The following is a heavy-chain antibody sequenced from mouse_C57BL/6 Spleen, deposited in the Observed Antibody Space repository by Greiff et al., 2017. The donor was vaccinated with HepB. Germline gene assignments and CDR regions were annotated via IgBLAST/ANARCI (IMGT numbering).Heavy chain of an antibody. J-gene: IGHJ4*01. CDR2: ISSGGSYT. CDR3: ARRSKSEAMDY. Sequence: EVQLVESGGDLVKPGGSLKLSCAASGFTFSSYGMSWVRQTPDKRLEWVATISSGGSYTYYPDSVKGRFTISRDNAKNTLYLQRSRLKSEDTAMYYCARRSKSEAMDYWGQGTSVTVSS. V-gene: IGHV5-6*01. CDR1: GFTFSSYG.